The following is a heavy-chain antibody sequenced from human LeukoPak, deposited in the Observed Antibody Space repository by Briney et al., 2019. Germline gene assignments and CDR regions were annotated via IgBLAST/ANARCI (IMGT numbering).Heavy chain of an antibody. CDR3: ARGDYGSRGFDP. CDR1: GCTFSSYS. CDR2: ISSSSSTI. J-gene: IGHJ5*02. D-gene: IGHD4-17*01. Sequence: GGSLRLSCAASGCTFSSYSMTWARQAPGKGLEWVSYISSSSSTIYYADSVKDRFTIFRDNAINSLYLQMHSLRAEDTALYFCARGDYGSRGFDPWGQGTLVTVSS. V-gene: IGHV3-48*01.